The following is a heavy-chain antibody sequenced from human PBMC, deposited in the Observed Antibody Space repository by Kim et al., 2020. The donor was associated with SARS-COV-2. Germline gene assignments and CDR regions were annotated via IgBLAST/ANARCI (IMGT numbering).Heavy chain of an antibody. CDR1: GGTFSSYA. Sequence: SVKVSCKASGGTFSSYAISWVRQAPGQGLEWMGRIIPILGIANYAQKFQGRVTITADKSTSTAYMELSSLRSEDTAVYYCARDLGWVAARRNWFDPWGQGTLVTVSS. D-gene: IGHD6-6*01. J-gene: IGHJ5*02. CDR2: IIPILGIA. CDR3: ARDLGWVAARRNWFDP. V-gene: IGHV1-69*04.